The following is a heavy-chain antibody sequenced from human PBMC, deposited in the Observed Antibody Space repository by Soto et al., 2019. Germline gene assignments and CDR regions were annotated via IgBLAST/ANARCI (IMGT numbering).Heavy chain of an antibody. V-gene: IGHV4-59*13. CDR2: IYYSGST. Sequence: SETLSLTCTVSGGSISSYYWSWIRQPPGRGLEWIGYIYYSGSTNYNPSLKSRVTISVDTSKNQFSLKLSSVTAADTAVYYCAREPSVWGGRGWFDPWGQGTLVTVSS. CDR1: GGSISSYY. J-gene: IGHJ5*02. CDR3: AREPSVWGGRGWFDP. D-gene: IGHD3-16*01.